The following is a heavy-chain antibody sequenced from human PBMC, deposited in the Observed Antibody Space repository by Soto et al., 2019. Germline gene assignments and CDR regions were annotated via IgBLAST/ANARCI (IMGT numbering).Heavy chain of an antibody. CDR1: GYTFTGYG. V-gene: IGHV1-18*01. CDR2: ISAYNGNT. J-gene: IGHJ5*02. D-gene: IGHD2-2*01. Sequence: QVQLVQSGAEVKKPGASVKVSCKASGYTFTGYGISWVRQAPGQGLEWMGWISAYNGNTNYAQKLQGRVTMTTDTSTSTAYMELRSLRSDDTAVYYCARDRFVLVPAAIHWFDPWGQGTLVTVSS. CDR3: ARDRFVLVPAAIHWFDP.